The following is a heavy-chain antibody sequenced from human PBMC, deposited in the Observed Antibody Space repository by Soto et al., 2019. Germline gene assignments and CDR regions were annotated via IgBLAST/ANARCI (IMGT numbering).Heavy chain of an antibody. CDR2: MNPNSGNT. D-gene: IGHD1-26*01. CDR1: GYTFTSYD. J-gene: IGHJ4*02. V-gene: IGHV1-8*01. Sequence: QVKLVQSGAEVKKPGASVKVSCKASGYTFTSYDINRVRQATGQGLEWMGWMNPNSGNTGYAQKIQSRGYMTMNTRISTAYQELSSIRSDDAAVYYCESKKLGANDYWGQGTLVTVSS. CDR3: ESKKLGANDY.